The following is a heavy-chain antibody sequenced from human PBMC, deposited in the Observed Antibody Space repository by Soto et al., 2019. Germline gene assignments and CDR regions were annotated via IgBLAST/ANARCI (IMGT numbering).Heavy chain of an antibody. CDR1: GYSFIDYY. J-gene: IGHJ4*02. V-gene: IGHV1-46*01. CDR3: ARVPSSSWYGFGVYYFDY. D-gene: IGHD6-13*01. CDR2: IDPSGGTT. Sequence: ASVKVSCKASGYSFIDYYLHSVRQAPGQGLEWMGIIDPSGGTTNYAQKFQGRVTMTRDTSTSTAYMELSSLRSADTAVYYCARVPSSSWYGFGVYYFDYWGQGTLVTVSS.